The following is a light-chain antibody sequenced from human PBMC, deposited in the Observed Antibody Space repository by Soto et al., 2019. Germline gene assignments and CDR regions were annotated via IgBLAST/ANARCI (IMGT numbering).Light chain of an antibody. V-gene: IGLV1-40*01. J-gene: IGLJ7*01. Sequence: QSVLTQPPSVSGAPGQRVTISCTGSSSNIGAGYDVHWYQQLPGTAPKLLIYGNSNRPSGVTDRFSGSKSGTSASLAITGLRAEDEADYSCQSYDSSLSGSVVFGGGTKLTVL. CDR3: QSYDSSLSGSVV. CDR2: GNS. CDR1: SSNIGAGYD.